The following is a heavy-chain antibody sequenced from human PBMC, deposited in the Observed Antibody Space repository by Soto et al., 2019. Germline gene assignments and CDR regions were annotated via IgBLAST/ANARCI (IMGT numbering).Heavy chain of an antibody. D-gene: IGHD2-2*01. CDR2: ISSSSSYI. CDR3: ARSYQLLHYYYYGMDV. J-gene: IGHJ6*02. CDR1: GFTFSSYS. Sequence: GWSLRLSCAASGFTFSSYSLNWVRQAPGQGLEWVSSISSSSSYIYYADSVKGRFTISRDNAKNSLYLQMNSLRAEDTAVYYCARSYQLLHYYYYGMDVWGQGTTVTVSS. V-gene: IGHV3-21*01.